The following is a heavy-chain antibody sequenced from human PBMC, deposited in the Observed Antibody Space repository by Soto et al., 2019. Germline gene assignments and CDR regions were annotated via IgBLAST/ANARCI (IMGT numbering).Heavy chain of an antibody. CDR3: ARGPSGWCDY. Sequence: QVQLVESGGGVVQPGRSLRLSCAASGFTFSSYAMHWVRQAPGKGLEWVAVISYDGSNKYYADSVKGRFTISRDNSKNTLYLQMNSLRAEDTAVYYCARGPSGWCDYWGQGHLVTVSS. V-gene: IGHV3-30-3*01. D-gene: IGHD6-19*01. J-gene: IGHJ4*02. CDR1: GFTFSSYA. CDR2: ISYDGSNK.